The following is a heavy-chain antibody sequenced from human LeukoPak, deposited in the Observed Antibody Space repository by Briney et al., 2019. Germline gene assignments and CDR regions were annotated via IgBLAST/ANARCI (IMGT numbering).Heavy chain of an antibody. J-gene: IGHJ4*02. CDR1: GFTFSSYD. CDR3: AREVQLERLGFGKEGSAFDY. V-gene: IGHV3-30*02. D-gene: IGHD1-1*01. Sequence: PGGSLRLSCAASGFTFSSYDMYWVRQAPGKGLDWVAFVRYDGSQKYYADSVKGRFTISRDNAKNSLYLQMNSLRAEDTAVYYCAREVQLERLGFGKEGSAFDYWGQGTLVTVSS. CDR2: VRYDGSQK.